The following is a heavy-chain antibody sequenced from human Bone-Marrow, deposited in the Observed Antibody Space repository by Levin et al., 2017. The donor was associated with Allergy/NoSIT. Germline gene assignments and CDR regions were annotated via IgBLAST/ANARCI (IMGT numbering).Heavy chain of an antibody. J-gene: IGHJ6*02. CDR2: ISYDGDNK. D-gene: IGHD3/OR15-3a*01. CDR3: ARALSFSGLAYGMDV. Sequence: GGSLRLSCAASEFAFGGFGMHWVRQAPGKGLEWVALISYDGDNKYYADSVKGRFTISRDNSRNTLYLQLNSLRAEDTAVYSCARALSFSGLAYGMDVWGQGTTVTVSS. V-gene: IGHV3-33*01. CDR1: EFAFGGFG.